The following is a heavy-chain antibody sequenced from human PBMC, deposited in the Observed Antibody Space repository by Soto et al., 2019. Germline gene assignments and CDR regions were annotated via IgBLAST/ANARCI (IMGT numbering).Heavy chain of an antibody. CDR1: SVSISSSAYY. J-gene: IGHJ4*02. CDR3: ARLHDYVWGSRRWALEY. CDR2: MLYSGNT. Sequence: SETLSLTCTVSSVSISSSAYYWGWMGQPPGKGLEWIGSMLYSGNTYYNPSLKSRVSISVDTSKNQFSLKLSSVTAADTAVYYCARLHDYVWGSRRWALEYLGQGTLVTVSS. D-gene: IGHD3-16*01. V-gene: IGHV4-39*01.